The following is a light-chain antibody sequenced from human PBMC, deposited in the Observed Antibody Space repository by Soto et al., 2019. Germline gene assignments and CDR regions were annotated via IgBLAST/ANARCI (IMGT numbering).Light chain of an antibody. CDR3: HQYAYAPWP. J-gene: IGKJ1*01. CDR1: QSVGRDY. V-gene: IGKV3-20*01. CDR2: NDS. Sequence: IVLTHSPAALSVSPGERATPSGRSSQSVGRDYLAWYQQKPGQAPRLVIYNDSNRASGIPDRFSGSGSGTDFTLTISWLQPEDFAVYYCHQYAYAPWPSGQGTKV.